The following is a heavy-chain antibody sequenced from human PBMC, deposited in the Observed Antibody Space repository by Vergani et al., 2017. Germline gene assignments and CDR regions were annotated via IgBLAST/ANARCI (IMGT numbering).Heavy chain of an antibody. CDR3: AGFASGRGYCSSTSCCPHWFDP. CDR2: INHSGST. Sequence: QVQLQQWGAGLLKPSETLSLTCAVSGGSFSGYYWSWIRQPPGTGLEWIGEINHSGSTNYNPSLKSRVTISVDTSKNQFSLKLSSVTAADTAVYYCAGFASGRGYCSSTSCCPHWFDPWGQGTLVTVSS. CDR1: GGSFSGYY. J-gene: IGHJ5*02. D-gene: IGHD2-2*01. V-gene: IGHV4-34*01.